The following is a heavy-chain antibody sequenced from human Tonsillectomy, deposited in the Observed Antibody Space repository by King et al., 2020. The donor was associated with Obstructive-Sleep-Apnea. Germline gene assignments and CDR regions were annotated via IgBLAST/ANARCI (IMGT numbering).Heavy chain of an antibody. CDR3: ARERSSGYDWFDP. D-gene: IGHD5-12*01. Sequence: VQLVESGGGLVKPGGSLRLSCAASGFTFSSYSMNWVRQAPGKGLEWVSSISSSSSYIYYADSVKGRFTISRDNAKNSLYLQMNSLRAEDTAVYYCARERSSGYDWFDPWGQGTLVTVSS. CDR1: GFTFSSYS. J-gene: IGHJ5*02. V-gene: IGHV3-21*01. CDR2: ISSSSSYI.